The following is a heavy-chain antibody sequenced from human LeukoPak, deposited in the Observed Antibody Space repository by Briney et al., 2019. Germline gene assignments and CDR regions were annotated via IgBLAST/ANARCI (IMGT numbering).Heavy chain of an antibody. CDR1: GFTFDDYA. D-gene: IGHD6-25*01. V-gene: IGHV3-21*01. CDR2: ISSSSSYI. CDR3: ARGPEGDY. Sequence: PGRSLRLSCAASGFTFDDYAMHWVRQAPGKGLEWVSSISSSSSYIYYADSVKGRFTISRDNAKNSLYLQMNSLRAEDTAVYYCARGPEGDYWGQGTLVTVSS. J-gene: IGHJ4*02.